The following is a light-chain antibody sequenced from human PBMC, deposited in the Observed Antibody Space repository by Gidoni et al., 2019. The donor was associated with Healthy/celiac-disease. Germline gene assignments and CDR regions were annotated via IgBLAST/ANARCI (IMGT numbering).Light chain of an antibody. CDR2: DAA. CDR3: QQYNSYPWT. Sequence: DIQMYQSPSPLSASVGDTVTITCRASQSISSWLAWYQQKPGKAPKLLIYDAASLESGVPARFSGSGSGKEFTLTISSLQPDDFATYYCQQYNSYPWTFGQGTKVEIK. J-gene: IGKJ1*01. V-gene: IGKV1-5*01. CDR1: QSISSW.